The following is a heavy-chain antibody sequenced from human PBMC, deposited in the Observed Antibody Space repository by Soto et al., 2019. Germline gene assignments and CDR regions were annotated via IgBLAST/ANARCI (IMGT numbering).Heavy chain of an antibody. CDR2: ISGSGGST. V-gene: IGHV3-23*01. J-gene: IGHJ6*02. D-gene: IGHD3-16*01. CDR3: AKGDHTNYFYYGMDV. CDR1: GFTFSSYA. Sequence: EVQLLESGGGLVQPGGSLRLSCAASGFTFSSYAMSWVRQAPGKGLEWVSAISGSGGSTYYADSVRGRFTISRDNSKNTLYLQMNSLRDEDTAVYYCAKGDHTNYFYYGMDVWGQGTTVTVSS.